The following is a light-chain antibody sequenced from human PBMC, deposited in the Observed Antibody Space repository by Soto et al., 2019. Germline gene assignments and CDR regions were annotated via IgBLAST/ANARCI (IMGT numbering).Light chain of an antibody. CDR3: SSYTSSSTYV. J-gene: IGLJ1*01. CDR2: DVS. CDR1: SSDVGGYNY. Sequence: QSALTQPASVSGSPGQSITISCTGTSSDVGGYNYVSWYQQHPGKAPKLMIYDVSNRPSGVSNRFSGSKSVNTASLTISGLQAEDEDDYYCSSYTSSSTYVFGTGTKRTVL. V-gene: IGLV2-14*01.